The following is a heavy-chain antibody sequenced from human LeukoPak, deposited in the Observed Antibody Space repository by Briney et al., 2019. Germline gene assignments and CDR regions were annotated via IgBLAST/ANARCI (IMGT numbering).Heavy chain of an antibody. CDR2: IGANNGNT. D-gene: IGHD4-17*01. J-gene: IGHJ4*02. CDR3: AGINAVTTNPGSFDY. V-gene: IGHV1-18*01. Sequence: ASVKVSCKASGYTFTSFGISWVRQAPGQGLEWMGWIGANNGNTNYAQKLQGRVTVTTDTSTNTAYMELRSLRSDDTAVYYCAGINAVTTNPGSFDYWGQGTLLTVSS. CDR1: GYTFTSFG.